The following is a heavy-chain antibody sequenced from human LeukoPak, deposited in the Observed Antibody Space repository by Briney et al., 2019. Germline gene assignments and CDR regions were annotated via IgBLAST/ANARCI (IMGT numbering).Heavy chain of an antibody. CDR3: ARGGYRYSYDY. V-gene: IGHV1-2*02. Sequence: ASVRVSCKASRYIFTDHFFHWVRQAPGQGLEWMGWIRPTDGATKVAQKFQGRVTLTRDTSISTVYMEMSGLRFDDTAMYYCARGGYRYSYDYWGQGTLVTVSS. CDR1: RYIFTDHF. J-gene: IGHJ4*02. CDR2: IRPTDGAT. D-gene: IGHD1-26*01.